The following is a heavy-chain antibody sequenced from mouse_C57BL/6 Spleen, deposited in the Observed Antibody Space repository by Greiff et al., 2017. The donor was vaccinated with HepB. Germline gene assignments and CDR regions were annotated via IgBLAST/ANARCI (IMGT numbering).Heavy chain of an antibody. CDR3: ARTRTVGFAY. Sequence: QVQLQQSGAELVMPGASVKLSCKASGYTFTSYWMHWVKQRPGQGLEWIGEIDPSDSYTNYNQKFKGKSTLTVDKSSSTAYMQLNSLTSEDAAVYYCARTRTVGFAYWGQRTLVTVSA. CDR1: GYTFTSYW. CDR2: IDPSDSYT. D-gene: IGHD1-1*01. V-gene: IGHV1-69*01. J-gene: IGHJ3*01.